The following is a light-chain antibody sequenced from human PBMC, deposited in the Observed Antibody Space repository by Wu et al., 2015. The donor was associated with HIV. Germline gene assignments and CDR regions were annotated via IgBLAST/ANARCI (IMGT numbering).Light chain of an antibody. CDR1: QSISSW. CDR2: KAS. Sequence: DIQMTQSPSTLSASVGDRVTITCRASQSISSWLAWYQQKPGKAPKLLIYKASYLESGVPSRFSGSGSGTYFTLTISNLQPEDVATYYCQKCDGTPWTFGPGTKVEI. J-gene: IGKJ1*01. V-gene: IGKV1-5*03. CDR3: QKCDGTPWT.